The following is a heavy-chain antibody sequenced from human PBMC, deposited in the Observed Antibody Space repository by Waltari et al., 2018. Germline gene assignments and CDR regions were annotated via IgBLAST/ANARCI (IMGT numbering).Heavy chain of an antibody. D-gene: IGHD2-8*01. CDR1: GDSLSSRNYF. V-gene: IGHV4-39*07. J-gene: IGHJ4*02. Sequence: QPLLQESGPGLVKPSETLSLTCSVSGDSLSSRNYFWGRIRQPPGKGLQWIGSIYYPGNTYYTPSLKSRLTISLDTSKNQFSLKLTSVTAADTAVYFCASGGGYTNGWDYWGQGTPVTVSS. CDR2: IYYPGNT. CDR3: ASGGGYTNGWDY.